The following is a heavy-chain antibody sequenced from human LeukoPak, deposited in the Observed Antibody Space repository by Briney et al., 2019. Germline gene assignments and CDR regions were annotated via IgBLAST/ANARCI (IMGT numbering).Heavy chain of an antibody. Sequence: GSLRLSCVGSGFTFRSHARSWVRQAPEKGLEFVSGIYENGGTTYYADSVKGRFSISRDNSKNTLYLQMDSLRGEDTAVYYCAKDFRIGYSAHFDYWGQGALVTVSS. CDR2: IYENGGTT. CDR1: GFTFRSHA. J-gene: IGHJ4*02. V-gene: IGHV3-23*01. D-gene: IGHD2-21*01. CDR3: AKDFRIGYSAHFDY.